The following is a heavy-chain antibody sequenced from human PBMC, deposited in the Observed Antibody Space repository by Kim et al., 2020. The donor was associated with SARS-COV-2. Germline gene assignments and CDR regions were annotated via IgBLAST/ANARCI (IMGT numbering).Heavy chain of an antibody. CDR3: ATGAATIPGWFDP. J-gene: IGHJ5*02. V-gene: IGHV1-24*01. Sequence: YAKKVQGEVTMTRDTSTGTAYLELGSLRAEDTAVYYCATGAATIPGWFDPWGQGTLVTVSS. D-gene: IGHD5-12*01.